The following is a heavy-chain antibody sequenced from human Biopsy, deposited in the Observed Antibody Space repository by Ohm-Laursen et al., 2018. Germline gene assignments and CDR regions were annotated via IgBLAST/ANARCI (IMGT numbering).Heavy chain of an antibody. Sequence: ASSVKVSCKSSGYTFTSHDINWVRQATGQGLEWMGWMSPNTGNTVYAQRFQDRVTMTSDTSTGTAYMELTRLTSDDTAVYFCARWETTLGRSLDSWGQGTLVAVSS. J-gene: IGHJ4*02. CDR2: MSPNTGNT. CDR3: ARWETTLGRSLDS. D-gene: IGHD1-26*01. CDR1: GYTFTSHD. V-gene: IGHV1-8*01.